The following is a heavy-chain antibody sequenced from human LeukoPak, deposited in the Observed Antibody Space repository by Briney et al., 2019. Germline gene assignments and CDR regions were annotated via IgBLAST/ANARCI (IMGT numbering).Heavy chain of an antibody. Sequence: GGSLRLSCAASGFTVSSNYMTWVRQAPGKGLEWVSVIYSGGSTYYAASVKGRFTIARDNSKNTVYLQMNSLRAEDTAVYYCASTVVVVAALDYWGQGTLVTVSS. CDR3: ASTVVVVAALDY. CDR2: IYSGGST. J-gene: IGHJ4*02. CDR1: GFTVSSNY. D-gene: IGHD2-15*01. V-gene: IGHV3-66*01.